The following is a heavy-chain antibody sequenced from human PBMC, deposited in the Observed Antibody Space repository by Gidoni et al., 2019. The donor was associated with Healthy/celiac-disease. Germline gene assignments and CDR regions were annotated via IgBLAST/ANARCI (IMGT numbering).Heavy chain of an antibody. J-gene: IGHJ4*02. Sequence: EVQLVESGGGLVQPGRSLRLPCTASGFTFGDYAMSWFRQAPGKGLVWVGFIRSKAYGGTTEYAASVKGRFTISRDDSKSIAYLQMNSLKTEDTAVYYCTRDGADYYDSSGYNYWGQGTLVTVSS. CDR2: IRSKAYGGTT. CDR3: TRDGADYYDSSGYNY. CDR1: GFTFGDYA. V-gene: IGHV3-49*03. D-gene: IGHD3-22*01.